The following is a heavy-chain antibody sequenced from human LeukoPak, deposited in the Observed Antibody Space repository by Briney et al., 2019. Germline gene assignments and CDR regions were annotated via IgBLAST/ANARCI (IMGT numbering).Heavy chain of an antibody. CDR1: GYTFASYD. CDR2: MNPNSGNT. V-gene: IGHV1-8*03. CDR3: ASRSSGSGIDY. J-gene: IGHJ4*02. D-gene: IGHD3-10*01. Sequence: ASVKVSCKASGYTFASYDINWVRQATGQGLEWMGWMNPNSGNTGYAQKFQGRVTITRNTSISTAYMELSSLRSEDTAVYYCASRSSGSGIDYWGQGTLVTVSS.